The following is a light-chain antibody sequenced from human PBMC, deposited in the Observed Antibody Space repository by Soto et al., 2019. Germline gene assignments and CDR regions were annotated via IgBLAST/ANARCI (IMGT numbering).Light chain of an antibody. CDR3: QQTYSTPPT. J-gene: IGKJ2*01. V-gene: IGKV1-39*01. Sequence: DIQMTQSPSSLSASVGDRVRITCRASPIISTHLNWYQQKPGKAPKFLMYASSSLQSGVTSSFSGSGSGTDFTLTIRSLQPEDFANYYRQQTYSTPPTFGQGTKRESK. CDR1: PIISTH. CDR2: ASS.